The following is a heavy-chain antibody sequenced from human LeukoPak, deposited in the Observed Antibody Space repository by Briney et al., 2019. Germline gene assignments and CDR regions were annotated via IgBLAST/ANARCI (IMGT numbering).Heavy chain of an antibody. CDR1: GITFSSYW. CDR2: INSDGSST. Sequence: GGSLRLSCAASGITFSSYWMHWVRQAPGKGLVWVSRINSDGSSTSYADSVKGRFTISRDNAKNTLYLQMNSLRAEDTAVYYCARVFGHYYGCYDYWGQGTLVTVSS. D-gene: IGHD3-10*01. J-gene: IGHJ4*02. V-gene: IGHV3-74*01. CDR3: ARVFGHYYGCYDY.